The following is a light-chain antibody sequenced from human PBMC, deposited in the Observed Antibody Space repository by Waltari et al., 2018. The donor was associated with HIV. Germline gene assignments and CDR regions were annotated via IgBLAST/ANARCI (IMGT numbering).Light chain of an antibody. CDR2: GNN. V-gene: IGLV3-19*01. CDR1: KLRNSY. J-gene: IGLJ2*01. Sequence: SFELAQDPAVSVALGQTVRITCQGDKLRNSYAAWYQQKPGRAPVLVIYGNNNRATGIPDRFSAARSGNTASVTITGAQAEDEADDYCDSRDSTGNHAIFGGGTKVTVL. CDR3: DSRDSTGNHAI.